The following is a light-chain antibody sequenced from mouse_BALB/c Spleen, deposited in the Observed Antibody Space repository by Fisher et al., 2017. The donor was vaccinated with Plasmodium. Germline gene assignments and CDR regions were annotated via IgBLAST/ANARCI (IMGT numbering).Light chain of an antibody. CDR3: QQSNSWPYT. Sequence: DIVITQSTATLSVTPGDSVSLSCRASQFISNNLHWYQQKSLESPRLLIKYASQSISGIPSRFSGSGSGTDFTLSINSVEIEDFGMYFCQQSNSWPYTFGGGTKLEIK. CDR2: YAS. V-gene: IGKV5-43*01. CDR1: QFISNN. J-gene: IGKJ2*01.